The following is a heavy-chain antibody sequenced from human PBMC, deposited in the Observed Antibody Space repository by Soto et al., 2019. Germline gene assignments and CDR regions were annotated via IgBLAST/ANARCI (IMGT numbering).Heavy chain of an antibody. J-gene: IGHJ5*02. D-gene: IGHD3-22*01. V-gene: IGHV4-39*01. CDR1: GDSISNSRFY. CDR2: IYHTGNA. Sequence: QLQLKESGPGLVKSSETLSLTCSVSGDSISNSRFYWAWIRQPPGEGLEWIGSIYHTGNAYYNPSLKSRVTIFVDTSKNQFSLKLTSVTAADTALYYCARDYFDSSDYTTNWFDPWGQGALVTVSP. CDR3: ARDYFDSSDYTTNWFDP.